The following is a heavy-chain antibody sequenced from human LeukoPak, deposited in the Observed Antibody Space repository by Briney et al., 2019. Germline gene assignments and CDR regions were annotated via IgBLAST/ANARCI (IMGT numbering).Heavy chain of an antibody. Sequence: GGSLRLSCAASGFTFSSHSMSWVRQAPGRGLEWVSFISDDTYNIYYADSVRGRFTVSRDNARDSLYLQLNSLRAEDTAVYYCTRHQRASQYYFDYWGQGTLVTAS. CDR3: TRHQRASQYYFDY. J-gene: IGHJ4*02. CDR1: GFTFSSHS. V-gene: IGHV3-48*01. CDR2: ISDDTYNI.